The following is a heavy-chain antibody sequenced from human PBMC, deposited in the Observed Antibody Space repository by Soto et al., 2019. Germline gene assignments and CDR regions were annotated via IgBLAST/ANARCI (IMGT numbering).Heavy chain of an antibody. Sequence: GESLKISCKGSGYSFTSYWIGWVRQMPGKGLEWMGIIYPGDSDTRYSPSFQGQVTISADKSISTAYLRWSSLKASDTAMYYCARLVGSDYYYMDVWGKGTTVTVSS. J-gene: IGHJ6*03. D-gene: IGHD6-25*01. CDR1: GYSFTSYW. CDR3: ARLVGSDYYYMDV. V-gene: IGHV5-51*01. CDR2: IYPGDSDT.